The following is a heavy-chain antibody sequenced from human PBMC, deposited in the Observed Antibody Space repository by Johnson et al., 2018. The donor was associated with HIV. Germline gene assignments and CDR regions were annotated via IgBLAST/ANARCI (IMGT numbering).Heavy chain of an antibody. CDR2: INWNGGST. J-gene: IGHJ3*02. CDR1: GFTFDDYG. D-gene: IGHD6-6*01. Sequence: MLLVESGGGVVRPGGSLRLSCAASGFTFDDYGMSWVRQAPGKGLEWVSGINWNGGSTSYADSVKGRFTISRDNAKNSLYLQMKSLRAEDTALYYCARDLDSSSSEDAFDIWGQGTMVTVSS. CDR3: ARDLDSSSSEDAFDI. V-gene: IGHV3-20*04.